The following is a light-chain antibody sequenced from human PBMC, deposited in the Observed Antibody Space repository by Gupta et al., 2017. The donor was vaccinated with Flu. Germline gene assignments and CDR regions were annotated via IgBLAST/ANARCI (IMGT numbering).Light chain of an antibody. V-gene: IGKV2-28*01. J-gene: IGKJ1*01. Sequence: DMMMCQSTLSLPFTSGEPTSIPCRSSQSRLHSNGYNYLDWYLQKPGQSPQVLIYFGSTRASGVPDRFSGRGSGTDFTLKISRVESEDVGVYYCMQALQAPGTFGQGTKVEIK. CDR3: MQALQAPGT. CDR2: FGS. CDR1: QSRLHSNGYNY.